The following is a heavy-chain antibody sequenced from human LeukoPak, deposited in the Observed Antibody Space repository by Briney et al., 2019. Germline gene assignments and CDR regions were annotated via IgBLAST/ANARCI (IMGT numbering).Heavy chain of an antibody. Sequence: SETLSLTCGVYGGSVSSYYCSWIRHFPGKGLQWIGEISHSEGTNSNPSLKSRVTISVDTSKNQFSLKLNSVTAADTAVYYCARGTDAYKLGNIWGQGTLVTVSS. D-gene: IGHD1/OR15-1a*01. CDR3: ARGTDAYKLGNI. CDR1: GGSVSSYY. CDR2: ISHSEGT. J-gene: IGHJ4*02. V-gene: IGHV4-34*01.